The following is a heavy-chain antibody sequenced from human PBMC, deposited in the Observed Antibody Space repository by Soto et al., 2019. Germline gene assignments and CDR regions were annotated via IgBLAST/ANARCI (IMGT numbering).Heavy chain of an antibody. CDR1: GFTFSSYA. D-gene: IGHD3-3*01. Sequence: EVQLLESGGGLVQPGGSLRLSCAASGFTFSSYAMSWVRQAPGKGLEWVSAISGSGGSTYYADSVKGRFTISRDNSKNTLYLQMNSLRAEDTAVYYCAKVVTIFGVVTTRDYGMDVWGQGTTVTVSS. CDR3: AKVVTIFGVVTTRDYGMDV. V-gene: IGHV3-23*01. CDR2: ISGSGGST. J-gene: IGHJ6*02.